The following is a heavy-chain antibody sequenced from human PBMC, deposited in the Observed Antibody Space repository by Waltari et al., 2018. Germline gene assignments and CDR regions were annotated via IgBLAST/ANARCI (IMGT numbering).Heavy chain of an antibody. V-gene: IGHV4-34*01. CDR1: GGSFSGYY. CDR2: INHSGSP. D-gene: IGHD3-22*01. J-gene: IGHJ3*02. CDR3: ARVGVPSRRYYYALYAFDI. Sequence: QVQLQQWGAGLLKPSETLSLTCAVYGGSFSGYYWSWIRQPPGKGLEWIGEINHSGSPNSNPSLKSRVTIAGDTSKNQCSLKLSSVTAADTAVYYCARVGVPSRRYYYALYAFDIWGQGTMVTVSS.